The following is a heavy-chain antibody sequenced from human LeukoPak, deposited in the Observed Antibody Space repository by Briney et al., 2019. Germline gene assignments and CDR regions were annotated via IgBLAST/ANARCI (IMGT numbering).Heavy chain of an antibody. V-gene: IGHV1-8*01. J-gene: IGHJ4*02. D-gene: IGHD3-3*01. Sequence: ASVKVSCKASGYTFTSYDINWVRQAPGQGLEWMGWMNPNSGNTGYAQKFQGRVTMTRNTSISTAYMELSSLRSEDTAVYYCARGLDFQGGANFDYWGQGTLVTVSS. CDR2: MNPNSGNT. CDR3: ARGLDFQGGANFDY. CDR1: GYTFTSYD.